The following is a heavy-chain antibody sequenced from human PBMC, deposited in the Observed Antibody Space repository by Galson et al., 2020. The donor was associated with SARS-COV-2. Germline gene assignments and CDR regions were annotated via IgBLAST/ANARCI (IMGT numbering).Heavy chain of an antibody. D-gene: IGHD2-2*01. J-gene: IGHJ4*02. CDR2: IYWDDDK. CDR1: GFSLSTSGVG. V-gene: IGHV2-5*02. CDR3: VHGRSTCSCCVRFDY. Sequence: SGPTLVKPTQTLTLTCTFSGFSLSTSGVGVGWIRQPPGKALEWLALIYWDDDKRFSPSLKSRLTITKDTSKNQVVLTMTNMDPVDTATYYCVHGRSTCSCCVRFDYWGQVTLVTVSS.